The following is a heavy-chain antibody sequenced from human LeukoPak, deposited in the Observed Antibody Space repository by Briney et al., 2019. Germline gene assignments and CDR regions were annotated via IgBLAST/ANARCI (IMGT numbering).Heavy chain of an antibody. D-gene: IGHD6-13*01. CDR2: IYYSGST. CDR3: ARDLATAATADRAFDI. CDR1: GGSISSHY. Sequence: SSKTLSLTCTVSGGSISSHYWSWVRQPPGKGLEWIGYIYYSGSTNYNPSLKNRVTISVDTSKNQFSLKLSSVTAADTAVYYCARDLATAATADRAFDIWGQGTMVTVSS. J-gene: IGHJ3*02. V-gene: IGHV4-59*11.